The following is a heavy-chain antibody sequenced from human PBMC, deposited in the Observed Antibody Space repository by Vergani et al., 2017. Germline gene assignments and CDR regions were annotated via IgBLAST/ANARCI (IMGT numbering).Heavy chain of an antibody. CDR2: IYSGGST. D-gene: IGHD1-26*01. J-gene: IGHJ4*02. V-gene: IGHV3-NL1*01. CDR3: AKAGSRFIVGATTFDY. Sequence: QVQLVESGGGVVQPGRSLRLSCAASGFTFSSYAMHWVRQAPGKGLEWVAVIYSGGSTYYADSVKGRFTISRDNSKNTLYLQMNSLRAEDTAVYYCAKAGSRFIVGATTFDYWGQGTLVTVSS. CDR1: GFTFSSYA.